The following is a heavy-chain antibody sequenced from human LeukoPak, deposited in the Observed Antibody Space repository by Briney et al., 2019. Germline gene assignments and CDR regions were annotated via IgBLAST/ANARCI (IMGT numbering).Heavy chain of an antibody. CDR3: AIRPPYYGSGSYIRNYFDY. V-gene: IGHV1-69*01. CDR2: IIPIFGTA. D-gene: IGHD3-10*01. Sequence: ASVKVSCKASGGTFSSYAISWVRQAPGQGLEWMGGIIPIFGTANYAQKFQGRVTITADESTSTAYMELSSLRSEDTAVYYCAIRPPYYGSGSYIRNYFDYWGQGTLVTVSS. CDR1: GGTFSSYA. J-gene: IGHJ4*02.